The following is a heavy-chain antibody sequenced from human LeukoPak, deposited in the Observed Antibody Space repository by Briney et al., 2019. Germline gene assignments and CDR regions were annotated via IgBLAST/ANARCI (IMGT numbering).Heavy chain of an antibody. CDR1: GFTFSSYG. J-gene: IGHJ4*02. V-gene: IGHV3-30*02. Sequence: GGSLRHSCAASGFTFSSYGMHWVRQAPGKGLEWVAFIRYDGSNKYYADSVKGQFTISRDNSKNTLYLQMNSLRAEDTAVYYCAKDYYYDSSGYLTYYFDYWGQGTLVTVSS. CDR2: IRYDGSNK. CDR3: AKDYYYDSSGYLTYYFDY. D-gene: IGHD3-22*01.